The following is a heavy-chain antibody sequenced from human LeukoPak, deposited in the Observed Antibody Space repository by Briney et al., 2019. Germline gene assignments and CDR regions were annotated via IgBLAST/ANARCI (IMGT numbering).Heavy chain of an antibody. Sequence: GGSLRLSCAASGFSFDDYDMLWVRQGPGKGLEWVSLISGDGGSTYYGDSVKGRFTISRDNSKNSLYLEMNSLKIEDTGLYYCAKDKGDGEYVDYWGQGTLVTVSS. CDR3: AKDKGDGEYVDY. J-gene: IGHJ4*02. D-gene: IGHD5-24*01. CDR2: ISGDGGST. V-gene: IGHV3-43*02. CDR1: GFSFDDYD.